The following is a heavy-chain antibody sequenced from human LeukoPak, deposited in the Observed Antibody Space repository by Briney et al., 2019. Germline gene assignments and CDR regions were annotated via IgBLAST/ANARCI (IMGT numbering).Heavy chain of an antibody. CDR3: ASRAFYGSRSYYNNIVDY. D-gene: IGHD3-10*01. CDR1: GYTFTGYY. CDR2: INPNSGGT. J-gene: IGHJ4*02. Sequence: ASVKVSCKASGYTFTGYYMHWVRQAPGQGLEWMGWINPNSGGTNYAQKFQGRVTMTRDTSISTAYMELSRLRSDDTAVYYCASRAFYGSRSYYNNIVDYWGQGTLVTVSS. V-gene: IGHV1-2*02.